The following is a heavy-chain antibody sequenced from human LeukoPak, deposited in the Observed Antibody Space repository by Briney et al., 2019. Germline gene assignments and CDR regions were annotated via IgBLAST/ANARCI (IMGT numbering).Heavy chain of an antibody. J-gene: IGHJ4*02. Sequence: SETLSLTCTVSGGSISSSSYYWGWIRQPPGKGLEWIGYIYNGGSASYNPSLQSRLTISEDTSRNQFSLKLSSVTAADTAVYYCASENDYSNYYFDYWGQGALVTVSS. CDR2: IYNGGSA. D-gene: IGHD4-11*01. CDR1: GGSISSSSYY. V-gene: IGHV4-61*05. CDR3: ASENDYSNYYFDY.